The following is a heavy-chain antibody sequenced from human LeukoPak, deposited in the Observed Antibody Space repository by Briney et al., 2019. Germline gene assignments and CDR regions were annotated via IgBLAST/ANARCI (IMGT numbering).Heavy chain of an antibody. V-gene: IGHV3-7*03. CDR1: GFTFSDSW. J-gene: IGHJ4*02. CDR2: IKQGGSEK. CDR3: ARRGFEH. Sequence: PGGSLRLSCAASGFTFSDSWMHWVRRAPGKGLEWVANIKQGGSEKHYADSVKGRFTISRDNAKSSLFLQMNSLRAEDTALYYCARRGFEHWGQGILVTVSS.